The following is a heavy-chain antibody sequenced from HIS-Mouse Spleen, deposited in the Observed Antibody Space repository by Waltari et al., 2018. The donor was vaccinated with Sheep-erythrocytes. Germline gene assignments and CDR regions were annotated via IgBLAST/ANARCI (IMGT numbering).Heavy chain of an antibody. CDR3: ARDSNWNYAFDI. Sequence: EVQLVESGGGLVQPGGSLRLSCAASGFTVSSNYMSWVRQAPGKGLEWVSVIYGVGSTYYADSVKGRFTISRDNSKNTLYLQMNSLRAEDTAVYYCARDSNWNYAFDIWGQGTMVTVSS. V-gene: IGHV3-66*01. CDR1: GFTVSSNY. CDR2: IYGVGST. D-gene: IGHD1-7*01. J-gene: IGHJ3*02.